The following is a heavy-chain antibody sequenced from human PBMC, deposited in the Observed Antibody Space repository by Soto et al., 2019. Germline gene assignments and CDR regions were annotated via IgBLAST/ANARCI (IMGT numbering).Heavy chain of an antibody. J-gene: IGHJ4*02. CDR3: ARRQFFSFDS. D-gene: IGHD6-19*01. Sequence: GGSLRLSCVAPGFTFSNYVMSWVRQAPGKGLECVAAIAGNGGILYYTDSVKGRFSISRDNSKNTLHLQMNSLRAEDTAVYYCARRQFFSFDSWGQGILVTVSS. V-gene: IGHV3-23*01. CDR2: IAGNGGIL. CDR1: GFTFSNYV.